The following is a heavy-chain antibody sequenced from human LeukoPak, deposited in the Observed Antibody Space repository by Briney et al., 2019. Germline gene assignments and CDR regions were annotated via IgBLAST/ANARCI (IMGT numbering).Heavy chain of an antibody. CDR2: IYPGDSDT. CDR1: GYSFTSYW. CDR3: ARHVKSGSYSTTDFDY. J-gene: IGHJ4*02. Sequence: GESLKISCKGSGYSFTSYWIGWVRQMPGKGLEWMGIIYPGDSDTRYSPSFQGQVTISADKSISTAYLQWSSLKASDTAMYYCARHVKSGSYSTTDFDYWGQGTLVTVYS. D-gene: IGHD1-26*01. V-gene: IGHV5-51*01.